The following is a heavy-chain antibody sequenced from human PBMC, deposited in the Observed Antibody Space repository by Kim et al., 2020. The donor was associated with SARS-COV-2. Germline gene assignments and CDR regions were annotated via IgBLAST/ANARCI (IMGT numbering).Heavy chain of an antibody. CDR1: GFTFSSYG. CDR3: AKDLSYYDSSGYYHAEY. V-gene: IGHV3-30*18. J-gene: IGHJ1*01. CDR2: ISYDGSNK. Sequence: GGSLRLSCAASGFTFSSYGMHWVRQAPGKGLEWVAVISYDGSNKYYADSVKGRFTISRDNSKNTLYLQMNSLRAEDTAVYYCAKDLSYYDSSGYYHAEY. D-gene: IGHD3-22*01.